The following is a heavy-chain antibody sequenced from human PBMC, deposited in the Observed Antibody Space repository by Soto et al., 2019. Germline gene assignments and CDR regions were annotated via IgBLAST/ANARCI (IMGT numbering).Heavy chain of an antibody. J-gene: IGHJ4*02. CDR2: ISSSSSYI. V-gene: IGHV3-21*01. D-gene: IGHD4-17*01. Sequence: GGSLRLSCAASGFTFSSYSMNWVRQAPGKGLEWVSSISSSSSYIYYADSVKGRFTISRDNAKNSLYLQMNSLRAEDTAVYYCTIHYYGDYDTYFDYWGQGTLVTVSS. CDR1: GFTFSSYS. CDR3: TIHYYGDYDTYFDY.